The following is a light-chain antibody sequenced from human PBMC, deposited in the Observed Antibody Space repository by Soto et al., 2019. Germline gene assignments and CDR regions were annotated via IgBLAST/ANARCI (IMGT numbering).Light chain of an antibody. CDR1: QSVSSN. V-gene: IGKV3-15*01. CDR3: QQYNNWPPYT. Sequence: EIVMTQPPATLSVSPGERATLSCRASQSVSSNLAWYQQKPGQAPRLLIYGASTRATGIPARFSGSGSGTEFTLTISILQSEDFAVYYCQQYNNWPPYTFGQGTKVDIK. J-gene: IGKJ2*01. CDR2: GAS.